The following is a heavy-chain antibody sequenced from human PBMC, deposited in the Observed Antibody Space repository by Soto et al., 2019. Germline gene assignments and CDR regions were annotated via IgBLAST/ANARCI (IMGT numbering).Heavy chain of an antibody. V-gene: IGHV3-30*18. CDR3: VKERYGSGSYPYFDY. CDR2: ISYDGSNK. CDR1: GFTFSSYG. J-gene: IGHJ4*02. Sequence: PGGSLRLSCAASGFTFSSYGMHWVRQAPGKGLEWVAVISYDGSNKYYADSVKGRFTISRDNSKNTLYLQMDSLRAEDTATYYCVKERYGSGSYPYFDYWGQGTPVTVSS. D-gene: IGHD3-10*01.